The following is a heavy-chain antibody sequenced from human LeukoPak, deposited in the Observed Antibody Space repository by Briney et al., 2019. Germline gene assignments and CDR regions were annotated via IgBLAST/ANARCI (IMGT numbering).Heavy chain of an antibody. CDR3: AKDSVHHRHRVGGIGGAFDY. CDR1: RFIFDSYG. D-gene: IGHD1-26*01. CDR2: ISHDGKTK. J-gene: IGHJ4*02. Sequence: PGGSLRLSGAASRFIFDSYGMHWVRQAPGKGLEWVAVISHDGKTKYYADSVKGRFTISRDNSKNILYLQMNSLRGEDTAVFYCAKDSVHHRHRVGGIGGAFDYWGQGSPVTVSS. V-gene: IGHV3-30*18.